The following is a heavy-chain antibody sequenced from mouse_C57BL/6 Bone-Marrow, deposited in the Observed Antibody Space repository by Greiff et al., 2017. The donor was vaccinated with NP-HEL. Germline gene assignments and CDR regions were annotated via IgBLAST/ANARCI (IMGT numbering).Heavy chain of an antibody. CDR1: GFTFSSYA. V-gene: IGHV5-4*01. Sequence: EVMLVESGGGLVKPGGSLKLSCAASGFTFSSYAMSWVRQTPEKRLEWVATISDGGSYTYYPDNVKGRFTISRDNAKNNLYLQMSHLKSEDTAMYYCARDNSGYVCDYWGQGTTLTVSS. CDR2: ISDGGSYT. D-gene: IGHD3-2*02. CDR3: ARDNSGYVCDY. J-gene: IGHJ2*01.